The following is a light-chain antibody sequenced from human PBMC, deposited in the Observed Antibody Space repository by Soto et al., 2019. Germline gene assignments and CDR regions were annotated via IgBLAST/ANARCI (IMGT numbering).Light chain of an antibody. CDR2: GAS. V-gene: IGKV3-15*01. J-gene: IGKJ2*01. CDR1: QSVSSN. Sequence: EIVMTHSPATLSVSPGERATLSCRASQSVSSNLAWYQQKPGQAPRLLIYGASTRATGIPARFSGSGSGTEFTLTISSLQSEDFALYYCQQYNNWLYTFGQGTKLEIK. CDR3: QQYNNWLYT.